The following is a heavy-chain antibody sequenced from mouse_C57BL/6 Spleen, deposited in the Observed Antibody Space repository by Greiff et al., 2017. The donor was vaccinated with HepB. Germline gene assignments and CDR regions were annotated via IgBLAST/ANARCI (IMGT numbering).Heavy chain of an antibody. J-gene: IGHJ1*03. Sequence: EVQLQQSGPELVKPGDSVKISCKASGYSFTGYFMNWVMQSHGKSLEWIGRINPYNGDTFYNQKFKGKATLTVDKSSSTAHMELRSLKAEDSAVYYCARGNYGRYFDVWGKGTTVTVSS. V-gene: IGHV1-20*01. CDR3: ARGNYGRYFDV. D-gene: IGHD1-1*01. CDR2: INPYNGDT. CDR1: GYSFTGYF.